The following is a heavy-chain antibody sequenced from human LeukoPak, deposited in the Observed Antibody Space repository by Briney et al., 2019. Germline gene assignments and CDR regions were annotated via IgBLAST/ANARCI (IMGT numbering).Heavy chain of an antibody. V-gene: IGHV3-23*01. CDR3: AKGSSNWLDHYYFDF. CDR1: GFTFSSYA. J-gene: IGHJ4*02. D-gene: IGHD6-13*01. CDR2: MSDSGGST. Sequence: GGSLRLSCAASGFTFSSYAGSWVRQAPGKGLAWVSAMSDSGGSTQYADSVKGRFTISRDNSKNTLYLQMNSLRVEDTAVYYCAKGSSNWLDHYYFDFWGQGTLVTVSS.